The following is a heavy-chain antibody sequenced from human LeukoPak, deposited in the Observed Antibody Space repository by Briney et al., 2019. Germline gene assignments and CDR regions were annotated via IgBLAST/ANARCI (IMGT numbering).Heavy chain of an antibody. CDR2: INSDGSST. Sequence: GGSLRLSCAASGFTLSSYWMHWVRQAPGKGLLWVSRINSDGSSTSYADSVNGRFTISRDNAKNTLYLQMNSLRAEDTAVYYCARDDYHGADRAFDIWGQGTMVTVSS. CDR1: GFTLSSYW. D-gene: IGHD4-17*01. J-gene: IGHJ3*02. V-gene: IGHV3-74*01. CDR3: ARDDYHGADRAFDI.